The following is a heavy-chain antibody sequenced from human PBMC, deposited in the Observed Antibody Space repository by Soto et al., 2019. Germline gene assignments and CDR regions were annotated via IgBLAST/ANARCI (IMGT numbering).Heavy chain of an antibody. Sequence: QVQLVQSGAEVKKPGSSVKVSCKASGGTFSSYAISWVRQAPGQGLEWMGGIIPIFGTAHYAQKFQGRVTITADKSTSKAYMELSSLRSEDTAVYYCASLHDSVSYWFDPWGQGTLVTVSS. V-gene: IGHV1-69*06. CDR3: ASLHDSVSYWFDP. J-gene: IGHJ5*02. CDR2: IIPIFGTA. D-gene: IGHD1-26*01. CDR1: GGTFSSYA.